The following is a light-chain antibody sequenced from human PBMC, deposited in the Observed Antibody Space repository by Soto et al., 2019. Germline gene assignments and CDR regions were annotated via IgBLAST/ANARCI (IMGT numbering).Light chain of an antibody. Sequence: DIQMTQSPSTLSASVGDRVTITCRASQSISSWLAWYQQKPWKAPKLLIYKASSLESGVPSRFSGTGSWTEFTLTISSLQPDDFATYYCQQYNSYQYTFGQGTKLESK. V-gene: IGKV1-5*03. CDR3: QQYNSYQYT. CDR1: QSISSW. J-gene: IGKJ2*01. CDR2: KAS.